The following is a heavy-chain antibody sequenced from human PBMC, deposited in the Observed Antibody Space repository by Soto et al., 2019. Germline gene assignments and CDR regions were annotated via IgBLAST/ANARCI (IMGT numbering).Heavy chain of an antibody. Sequence: QLQLQESGPGLVKPSETLSLTCTVSGGSISSSSYNWGWIRQPPGKGLEWVGSIYDSGSTYYNPSLKSRVTISLDTTENKFSLKVSSVTAADTAVYYCARFGNWGFQFVNYWGQGTLVTVSS. CDR1: GGSISSSSYN. D-gene: IGHD7-27*01. CDR2: IYDSGST. CDR3: ARFGNWGFQFVNY. V-gene: IGHV4-39*01. J-gene: IGHJ4*02.